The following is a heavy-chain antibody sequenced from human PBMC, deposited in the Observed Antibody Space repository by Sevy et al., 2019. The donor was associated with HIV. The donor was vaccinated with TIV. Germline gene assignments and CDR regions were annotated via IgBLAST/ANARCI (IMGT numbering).Heavy chain of an antibody. D-gene: IGHD2-15*01. CDR3: AGVAARAYDAFDI. V-gene: IGHV3-30-3*01. CDR2: ISYDGSNK. J-gene: IGHJ3*02. Sequence: GGSLRLSCAASGFTFSSYAMHWVRQAPGKGLEWVAVISYDGSNKYYADSVKGRFTISRDNSKNTLYLQMNSLRAEDTAVYYCAGVAARAYDAFDIWGQGTMVTVSS. CDR1: GFTFSSYA.